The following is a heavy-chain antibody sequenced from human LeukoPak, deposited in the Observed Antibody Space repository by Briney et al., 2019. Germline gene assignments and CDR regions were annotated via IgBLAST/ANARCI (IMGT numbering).Heavy chain of an antibody. CDR3: AKGDVDSPMNFYH. J-gene: IGHJ4*02. V-gene: IGHV3-9*01. D-gene: IGHD5-18*01. Sequence: GGSLRLSCAASGFTFDDYAMHWVRQRPGKGLEWVSGISSNSDAVAYADSLKGRFTISRDNAKNSLYLQMNSLRTEDTALYYCAKGDVDSPMNFYHWGQGTLVTVSS. CDR2: ISSNSDAV. CDR1: GFTFDDYA.